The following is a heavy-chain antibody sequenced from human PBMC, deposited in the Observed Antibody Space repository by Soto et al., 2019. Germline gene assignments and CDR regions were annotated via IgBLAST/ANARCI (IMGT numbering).Heavy chain of an antibody. D-gene: IGHD6-13*01. CDR1: GFTFDDYA. V-gene: IGHV3-9*01. J-gene: IGHJ4*02. Sequence: GGSLILSFAASGFTFDDYAMHWVRQAPGKGLEWVSRISWNGGSIGYAGSVQGRFTISRDHGNNSLYLQMNSLRAEDTALYYCAKSNSSSSSWYGYWGQGTLVTVSS. CDR3: AKSNSSSSSWYGY. CDR2: ISWNGGSI.